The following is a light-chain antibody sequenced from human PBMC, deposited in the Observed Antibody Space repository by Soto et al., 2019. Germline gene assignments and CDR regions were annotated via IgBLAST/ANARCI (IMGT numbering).Light chain of an antibody. V-gene: IGKV1-5*03. J-gene: IGKJ1*01. CDR3: HQYKSYPRT. CDR2: DAS. Sequence: DTQMTQRPSILSASVGDRVTLACRASQTIYSWLAWYQQKPGQAPRVLMYDASTVETGVPSRFSGSGYGSEFTLIISSLQPDDSATYYCHQYKSYPRTFGQGTKVDIK. CDR1: QTIYSW.